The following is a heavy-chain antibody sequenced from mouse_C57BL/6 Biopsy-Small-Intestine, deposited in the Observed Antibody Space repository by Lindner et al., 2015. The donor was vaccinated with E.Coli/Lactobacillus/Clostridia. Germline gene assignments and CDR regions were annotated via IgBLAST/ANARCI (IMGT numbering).Heavy chain of an antibody. CDR2: IRSKSNNYAT. J-gene: IGHJ4*01. CDR3: VRLGTTVVGYAMDY. V-gene: IGHV10-1*01. D-gene: IGHD1-1*01. CDR1: GFSFNTYA. Sequence: VQLQESGGGLVQPKGSLKLSCAASGFSFNTYAMNWVRQAPGKGLEWVARIRSKSNNYATYYADSVKDRFTISRDDSESMLYLQMNNLKTEDTAMYYCVRLGTTVVGYAMDYWGQGTSVTVSS.